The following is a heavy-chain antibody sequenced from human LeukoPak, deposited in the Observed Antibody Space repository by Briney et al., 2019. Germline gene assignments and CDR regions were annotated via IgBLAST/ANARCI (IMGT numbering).Heavy chain of an antibody. Sequence: PSETLSLTCTVSGGSISSSSYYWGWIRQPPGKGLEWIGSIYYSGSTYYNPSLKSRVTISVDTSKNQFSLKLSSVTAADTAVYYCARLRQMYYYCYGMDVWGQGTTVTVSS. CDR3: ARLRQMYYYCYGMDV. J-gene: IGHJ6*02. CDR2: IYYSGST. CDR1: GGSISSSSYY. V-gene: IGHV4-39*01.